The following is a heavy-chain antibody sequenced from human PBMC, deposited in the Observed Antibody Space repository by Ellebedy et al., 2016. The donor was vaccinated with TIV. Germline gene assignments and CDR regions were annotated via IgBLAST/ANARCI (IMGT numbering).Heavy chain of an antibody. CDR2: VNHSGST. V-gene: IGHV4-34*01. J-gene: IGHJ6*03. D-gene: IGHD3-10*01. Sequence: SETLSLTCAVYGGSFSGYYWSWVRQPPGKGLEWIGEVNHSGSTNYNPSLKSRVTISVDTSKNQFSLKLSSVTAADTAVYYCARSMVRGVMRYYYYMDVWGKGTTVTVSS. CDR3: ARSMVRGVMRYYYYMDV. CDR1: GGSFSGYY.